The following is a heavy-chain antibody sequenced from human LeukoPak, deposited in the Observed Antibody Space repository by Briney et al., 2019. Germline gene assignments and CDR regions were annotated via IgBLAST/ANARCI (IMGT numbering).Heavy chain of an antibody. J-gene: IGHJ6*03. Sequence: PSETLSLTCTVSCGSLSSYYWSWIRQPPRKGLEWIGGIYFSGSTNYNPSLKSRVTISVDTSKNQFSLKLSSVTAADTAVYYCARHFQSLASGSSDYYYYMDVWGKGTTVTVSS. CDR3: ARHFQSLASGSSDYYYYMDV. D-gene: IGHD6-6*01. V-gene: IGHV4-59*08. CDR1: CGSLSSYY. CDR2: IYFSGST.